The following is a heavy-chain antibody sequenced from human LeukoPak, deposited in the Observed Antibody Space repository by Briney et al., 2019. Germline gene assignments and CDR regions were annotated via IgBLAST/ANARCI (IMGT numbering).Heavy chain of an antibody. D-gene: IGHD5-18*01. CDR3: ASEIENVDTGIEY. CDR1: GGSFNSFN. V-gene: IGHV1-69*02. J-gene: IGHJ4*02. Sequence: GASVKVSCKASGGSFNSFNINWVRQAPGQGLDWMGRVIPILGMANYAQKFQGRVKITVDKSTTTAYMELSSLRSEDTAVYFCASEIENVDTGIEYWGQGTLVTVSS. CDR2: VIPILGMA.